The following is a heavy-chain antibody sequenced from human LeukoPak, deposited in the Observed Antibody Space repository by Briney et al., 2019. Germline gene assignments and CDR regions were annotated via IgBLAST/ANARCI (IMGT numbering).Heavy chain of an antibody. D-gene: IGHD1-26*01. Sequence: GGSLRLSCAASGFTFSSYWMHWVRQAPGKGLVWISGINTDGSTTSYADSVKGRFTISRDNANNTLYLQMNSLRAEDTAVYYCARNSGRNRPVDCWGQGTLVAVSS. V-gene: IGHV3-74*01. CDR3: ARNSGRNRPVDC. CDR2: INTDGSTT. CDR1: GFTFSSYW. J-gene: IGHJ4*02.